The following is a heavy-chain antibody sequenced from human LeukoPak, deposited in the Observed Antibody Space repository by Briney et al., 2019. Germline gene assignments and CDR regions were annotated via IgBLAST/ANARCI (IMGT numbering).Heavy chain of an antibody. V-gene: IGHV3-74*01. CDR1: GFTFSSYW. Sequence: GGSLRLSCAASGFTFSSYWMHWVRQAPGKGLVWVSRINSDGSSTSYADSVKGRFTISRDNAKNTLYLQMNSLRAEDTAVYYCARVNYGSGNYYNDYWGQGTLVTVSS. CDR2: INSDGSST. CDR3: ARVNYGSGNYYNDY. D-gene: IGHD3-10*01. J-gene: IGHJ4*02.